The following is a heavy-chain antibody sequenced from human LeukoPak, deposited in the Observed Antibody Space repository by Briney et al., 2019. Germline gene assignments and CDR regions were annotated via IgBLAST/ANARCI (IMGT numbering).Heavy chain of an antibody. Sequence: ASVKASCKASGYTFTSYGISWVRQAPGQGLEWMGWISAYNGNTSYAQKLQGRVTMTTDTSTSTAYMELRSLRSDDTAVYYCARDRYYCGSSGYWDASDIWGQGTMVTVSS. CDR1: GYTFTSYG. CDR2: ISAYNGNT. D-gene: IGHD3-22*01. J-gene: IGHJ3*02. CDR3: ARDRYYCGSSGYWDASDI. V-gene: IGHV1-18*01.